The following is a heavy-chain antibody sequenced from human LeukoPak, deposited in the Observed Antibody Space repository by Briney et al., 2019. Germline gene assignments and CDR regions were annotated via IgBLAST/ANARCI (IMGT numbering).Heavy chain of an antibody. V-gene: IGHV4-38-2*01. J-gene: IGHJ4*02. D-gene: IGHD6-19*01. CDR1: GYSITSGYY. CDR2: IYYSGST. CDR3: ARLAVAGTFDY. Sequence: PSETLSLXCAVSGYSITSGYYWAWIRQPPGKGLEWIGSIYYSGSTYYNPSLKSRVTISVDTSKNQFSLKLSSVTAADTAVYYCARLAVAGTFDYWGQGTLVTVSS.